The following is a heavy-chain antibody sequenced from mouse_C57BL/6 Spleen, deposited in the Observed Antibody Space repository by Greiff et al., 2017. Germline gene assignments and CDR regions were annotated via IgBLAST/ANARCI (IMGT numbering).Heavy chain of an antibody. CDR1: GFTFTDYY. Sequence: EVMLVESGGGLVQPGGSLSLSCAASGFTFTDYYMSWVRQPPGKALEWLGFIRNKANGYTTEYSASVKGRFTISRDNSQSILYLQMNALRAEDSATYYCARWALGNYYAMDYWGQGTSVTVSS. D-gene: IGHD4-1*01. CDR3: ARWALGNYYAMDY. CDR2: IRNKANGYTT. J-gene: IGHJ4*01. V-gene: IGHV7-3*01.